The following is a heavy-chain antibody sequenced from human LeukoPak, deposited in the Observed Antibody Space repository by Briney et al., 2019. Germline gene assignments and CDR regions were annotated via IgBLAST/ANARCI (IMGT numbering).Heavy chain of an antibody. V-gene: IGHV4-31*03. J-gene: IGHJ4*02. CDR3: ARGLLGNSTGRYFDY. Sequence: PSETLSLTCTVSGGSISSGGYYWSWIRQHPGKGLEWIGYIYYSGSTYYNPSLKSRVTISVDTSKNQFSLKLSSVTAADTAVYYCARGLLGNSTGRYFDYWGQGTLVTVSS. CDR2: IYYSGST. CDR1: GGSISSGGYY. D-gene: IGHD4-23*01.